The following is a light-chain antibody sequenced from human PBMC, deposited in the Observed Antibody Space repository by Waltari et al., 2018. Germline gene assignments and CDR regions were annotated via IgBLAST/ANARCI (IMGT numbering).Light chain of an antibody. Sequence: TLSTGIGAGVTSTCRASQSITRWLAWYQQKAGKAPKLRIYKASILESGVPSRFSGGGSGTEFTLNISSLQPDDFATYYCQHYDSYSATFGRGTKVDIK. CDR2: KAS. CDR3: QHYDSYSAT. CDR1: QSITRW. J-gene: IGKJ1*01. V-gene: IGKV1-5*03.